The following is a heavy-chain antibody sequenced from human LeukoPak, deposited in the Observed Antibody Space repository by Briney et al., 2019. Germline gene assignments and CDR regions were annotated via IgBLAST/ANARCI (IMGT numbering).Heavy chain of an antibody. J-gene: IGHJ5*02. V-gene: IGHV3-11*01. CDR2: ISSSGSTI. CDR1: GFTFSDYY. D-gene: IGHD6-19*01. Sequence: PGGSLRLSCAASGFTFSDYYMSWIRQAPGKGLEWVSYISSSGSTIYYADSVKGRFTISRDNAKNSPYLQMNSLRAEDTAVYYCARDPSSGWYIGWFDPWGQGILVTVAS. CDR3: ARDPSSGWYIGWFDP.